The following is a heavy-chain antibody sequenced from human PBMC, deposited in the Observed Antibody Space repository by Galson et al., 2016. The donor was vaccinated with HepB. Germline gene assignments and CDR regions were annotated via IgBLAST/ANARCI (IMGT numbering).Heavy chain of an antibody. D-gene: IGHD4-11*01. CDR2: IYYIGTT. V-gene: IGHV4-31*03. CDR1: GGSISSGDYY. Sequence: TLSLTCTVSGGSISSGDYYWNWIRQHPGTGLEWIGFIYYIGTTYYNPSLKSRVTMSVDTSKNQFSLNLSSVTAADTAVYYCARESKNTVTLGAFDIWGQGTMVKVSS. CDR3: ARESKNTVTLGAFDI. J-gene: IGHJ3*02.